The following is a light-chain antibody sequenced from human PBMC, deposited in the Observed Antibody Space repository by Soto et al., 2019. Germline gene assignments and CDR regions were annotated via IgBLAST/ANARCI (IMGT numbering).Light chain of an antibody. Sequence: DVVMTQSPDSLALSLGERATINCKSSQSLLSSSDNRNYLAWYQQKPGKAPKLLIYDASNLETGVPSRFSGSGSGTDFTFTISSLQPEDIATYYCQQYDNLLLFTFGPGTKVDIK. CDR3: QQYDNLLLFT. V-gene: IGKV1-33*01. CDR2: DAS. CDR1: QSLLSSSDNRNY. J-gene: IGKJ3*01.